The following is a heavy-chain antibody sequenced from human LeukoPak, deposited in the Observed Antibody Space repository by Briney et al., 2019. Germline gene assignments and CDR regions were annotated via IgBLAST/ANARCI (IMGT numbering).Heavy chain of an antibody. V-gene: IGHV3-23*01. Sequence: PGGSLRLSCTASGFTFSTNAMSWVRQAPGKGLEWVSAIGSRGSPIYYADSVKGRFTISRDNSKSTLYLQMNSLRAEDTAVYYCAKADDYFDFWGQGTLVTVSS. CDR2: IGSRGSPI. D-gene: IGHD5-24*01. CDR3: AKADDYFDF. J-gene: IGHJ4*02. CDR1: GFTFSTNA.